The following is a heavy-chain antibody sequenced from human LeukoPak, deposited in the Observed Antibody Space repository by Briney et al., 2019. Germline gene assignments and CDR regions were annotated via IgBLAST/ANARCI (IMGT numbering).Heavy chain of an antibody. J-gene: IGHJ4*02. V-gene: IGHV3-53*01. D-gene: IGHD3-9*01. CDR2: IYSGGST. CDR1: GFPVSSNY. Sequence: PGGSLRLSCAASGFPVSSNYISGAPKAPGKGLEGVSVIYSGGSTYYADSVKGRFTISRDNSKNTLYLQMNSLRAEDTAVYYCARGILTGSWYFDYWGQGTLVTVSS. CDR3: ARGILTGSWYFDY.